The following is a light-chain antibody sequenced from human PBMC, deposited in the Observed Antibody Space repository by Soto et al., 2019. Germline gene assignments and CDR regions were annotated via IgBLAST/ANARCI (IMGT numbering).Light chain of an antibody. Sequence: DIVLTQSPDSLAVSLGERATINCRSSQSVLHGSNDIDYIIWYQQKPRQPPKLLIYRASTREYGVPDRFSGSGSATNFTLTISGLQAEDVAVYYCQQYYTTPYTFGQGTKLEIK. V-gene: IGKV4-1*01. J-gene: IGKJ2*01. CDR2: RAS. CDR3: QQYYTTPYT. CDR1: QSVLHGSNDIDY.